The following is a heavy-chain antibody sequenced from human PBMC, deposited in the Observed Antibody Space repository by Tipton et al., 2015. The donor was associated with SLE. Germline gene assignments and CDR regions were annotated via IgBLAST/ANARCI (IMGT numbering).Heavy chain of an antibody. J-gene: IGHJ4*02. CDR1: GYSITSGYY. D-gene: IGHD2/OR15-2a*01. CDR3: ARRSITPYFDY. V-gene: IGHV4-38-2*02. Sequence: TLSLTCTVSGYSITSGYYWGWIRQPPGKGLEWIGSMSQTGITYYNPTLMSRVTISGDTSKNQFFLNLDSVTAADTAVYYCARRSITPYFDYWGQGTLVTVSS. CDR2: MSQTGIT.